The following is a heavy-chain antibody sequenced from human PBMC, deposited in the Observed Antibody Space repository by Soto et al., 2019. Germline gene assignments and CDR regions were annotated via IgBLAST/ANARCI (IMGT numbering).Heavy chain of an antibody. CDR1: GYSFTSYW. CDR3: ARLVVTAMSSYYFDY. J-gene: IGHJ4*02. D-gene: IGHD2-21*02. Sequence: PGESLKISCKSSGYSFTSYWIGWVRQMPGKGLEWMGIIYPGDSNTRYSPSFQGQVTISVDKSINTAYLQWSSLKASDNAMYYCARLVVTAMSSYYFDYWGLGTLVTVSS. CDR2: IYPGDSNT. V-gene: IGHV5-51*01.